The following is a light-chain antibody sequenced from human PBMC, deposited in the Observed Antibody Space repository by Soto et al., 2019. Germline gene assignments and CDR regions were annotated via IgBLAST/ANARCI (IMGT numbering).Light chain of an antibody. J-gene: IGLJ3*02. CDR2: EGS. CDR3: CSYAGSSTFEV. CDR1: SSDVGSYNL. Sequence: QSALTQPASVSGSPGQSITISCTGTSSDVGSYNLVSWYQQHPGKAPKLMIYEGSKRPSGVSNRFSGSKSGNTASLTISGLQAEDEADYYCCSYAGSSTFEVFGGGTKQTVL. V-gene: IGLV2-23*03.